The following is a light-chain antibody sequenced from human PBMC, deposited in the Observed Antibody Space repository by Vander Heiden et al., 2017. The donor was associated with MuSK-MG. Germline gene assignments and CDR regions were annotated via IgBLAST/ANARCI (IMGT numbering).Light chain of an antibody. CDR3: CSYAGSSTYV. CDR1: STDVGSYNL. Sequence: QSALTQPASVSGSPGQPITISCTGTSTDVGSYNLFSWYQQHPGKAPNLIIYEVSKRPSGVSNRFSGSKSGNTASLTISGRQAEDEADYYCCSYAGSSTYVFGTETKVTVL. J-gene: IGLJ1*01. CDR2: EVS. V-gene: IGLV2-23*02.